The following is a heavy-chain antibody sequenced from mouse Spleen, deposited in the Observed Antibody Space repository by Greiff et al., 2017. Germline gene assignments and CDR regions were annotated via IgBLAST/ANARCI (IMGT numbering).Heavy chain of an antibody. D-gene: IGHD1-2*01. J-gene: IGHJ4*01. CDR3: ARDGITTRAMDY. CDR1: GYTFTSYW. CDR2: IYPSDSET. V-gene: IGHV1-61*01. Sequence: QVQLQQPGAELVRPGSSVKLSCKASGYTFTSYWMDWVKQRPGQGLEWIGNIYPSDSETHYNQKFKDKATLTVDKSSSTAYMQLSSLTSEDSAVYYCARDGITTRAMDYWGQGTSVTVSS.